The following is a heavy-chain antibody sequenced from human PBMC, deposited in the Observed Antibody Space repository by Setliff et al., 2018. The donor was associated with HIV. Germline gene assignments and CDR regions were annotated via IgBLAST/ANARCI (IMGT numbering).Heavy chain of an antibody. CDR1: GFTFRTYA. CDR3: AKLDYYDYSGSWARKVAIDF. CDR2: NSGYGEET. Sequence: PGGSLRLSCVGSGFTFRTYAMGWVRQAPGKGLEWVSSNSGYGEETYYADSVKGRFSISRDNSKNTLYLQMNRLRAEDTAVYYCAKLDYYDYSGSWARKVAIDFWGRGTMVTVSS. V-gene: IGHV3-23*01. J-gene: IGHJ3*01. D-gene: IGHD3-22*01.